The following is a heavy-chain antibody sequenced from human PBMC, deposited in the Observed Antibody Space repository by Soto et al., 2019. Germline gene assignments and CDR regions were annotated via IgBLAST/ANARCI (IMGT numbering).Heavy chain of an antibody. Sequence: QVQLQESGPGLLKPSETLSLTCSVSGGSISSNFWSWVGQPPGKGLEWIGDIYYSGSTNYNPSLKSRVTISVDTSKNQFSLKLSSVTAADTAVYYCARRYGSCFDYWGQGTLVTVSS. J-gene: IGHJ4*02. V-gene: IGHV4-59*08. CDR3: ARRYGSCFDY. CDR2: IYYSGST. CDR1: GGSISSNF. D-gene: IGHD5-18*01.